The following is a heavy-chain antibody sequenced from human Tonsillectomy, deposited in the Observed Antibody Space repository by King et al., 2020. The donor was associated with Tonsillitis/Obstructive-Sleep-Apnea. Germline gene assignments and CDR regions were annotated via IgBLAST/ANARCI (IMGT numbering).Heavy chain of an antibody. Sequence: VQLVESGGGLVQPGGSLRLSCAASGFTVSSNYMSWVRQAPGKGLERVSVIYSGGSTYYADSVKGRFTISRHNSKNTLYLQMNSLRAEDTAVYYCARGYFSGGSCYSDWFDPWGQGTLVTVSS. CDR3: ARGYFSGGSCYSDWFDP. CDR1: GFTVSSNY. V-gene: IGHV3-53*04. CDR2: IYSGGST. D-gene: IGHD2-15*01. J-gene: IGHJ5*02.